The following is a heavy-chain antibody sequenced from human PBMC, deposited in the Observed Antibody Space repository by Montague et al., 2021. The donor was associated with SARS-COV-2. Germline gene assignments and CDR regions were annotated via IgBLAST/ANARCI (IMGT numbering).Heavy chain of an antibody. CDR1: GGSFSTYY. D-gene: IGHD3-3*01. V-gene: IGHV4-34*01. CDR3: ARDQTALEWIWYGMDV. J-gene: IGHJ6*02. Sequence: SETLSLTCAVYGGSFSTYYWAWIRQSPGKGLEWIGNIDHSGNTXXXPSXXXRVSISVDTSSSQFSLYLTSVTAADAAVYYCARDQTALEWIWYGMDVWGPGTTVTVSS. CDR2: IDHSGNT.